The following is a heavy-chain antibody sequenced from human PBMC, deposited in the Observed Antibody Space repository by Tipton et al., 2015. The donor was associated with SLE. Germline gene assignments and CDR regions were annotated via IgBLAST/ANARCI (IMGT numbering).Heavy chain of an antibody. V-gene: IGHV3-23*01. J-gene: IGHJ4*02. CDR1: GFTFSNYA. D-gene: IGHD6-19*01. CDR2: ISGSGGST. Sequence: SLRLSCAASGFTFSNYAMNWVRQAPGKGLEWVASISGSGGSTYYADSVKGRFTISRDNSKNTLYLQMNSLRAEDTAVYYCAKDIAVAALPIFDYWGQGTLVTVSS. CDR3: AKDIAVAALPIFDY.